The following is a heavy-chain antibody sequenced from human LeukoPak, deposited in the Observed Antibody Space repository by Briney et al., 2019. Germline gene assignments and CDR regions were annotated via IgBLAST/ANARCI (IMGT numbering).Heavy chain of an antibody. V-gene: IGHV4-34*01. CDR2: INHSGST. J-gene: IGHJ4*02. CDR1: GGSFSGYY. D-gene: IGHD3-22*01. CDR3: ARVYYYDSSGYYYFDY. Sequence: SETLSLTCAVYGGSFSGYYWSWIRQPPGKGLEWIGEINHSGSTNCNPSLKSRVTISVDTSKNQFSLKLSSVTAADTAVYYCARVYYYDSSGYYYFDYWGQGTLVTVSS.